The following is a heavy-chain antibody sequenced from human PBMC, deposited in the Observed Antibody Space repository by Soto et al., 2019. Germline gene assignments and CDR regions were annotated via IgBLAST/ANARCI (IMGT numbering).Heavy chain of an antibody. CDR1: GFTFSSYG. CDR2: ISYDGSNK. V-gene: IGHV3-30*18. D-gene: IGHD5-12*01. CDR3: AKDMSRGRWLPQADLDY. Sequence: QVQLVESGGGVVQPGRSLRLSCAASGFTFSSYGMHWVRQAPGKGLEWVAVISYDGSNKYYADSVKGRFTISRDNSKNTLYLQMNSLRAEDTAVYYCAKDMSRGRWLPQADLDYWGQGTLVTVSS. J-gene: IGHJ4*02.